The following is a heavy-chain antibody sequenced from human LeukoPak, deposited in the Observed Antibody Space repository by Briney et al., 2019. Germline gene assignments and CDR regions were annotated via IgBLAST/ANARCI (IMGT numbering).Heavy chain of an antibody. CDR1: GFTVSSIH. V-gene: IGHV3-53*01. J-gene: IGHJ4*02. CDR2: TYTGGNS. Sequence: PGGSLRLSCAASGFTVSSIHMVWVRQAPGKGLEWVSVTYTGGNSYYADSVKGRFIISRDISKNTLYLQMNSLRVEDTAVYFCVRDRNYFEALQRSYWGQGTLVTVSS. D-gene: IGHD1-7*01. CDR3: VRDRNYFEALQRSY.